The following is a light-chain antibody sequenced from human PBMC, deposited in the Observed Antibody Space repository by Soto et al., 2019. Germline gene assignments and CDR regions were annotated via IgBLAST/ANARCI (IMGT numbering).Light chain of an antibody. CDR1: QSVSSY. CDR3: QQYNNWPPIT. J-gene: IGKJ5*01. Sequence: EIVLTQSPATLSVSPGERGTLSCRASQSVSSYLAWYQQKPGQAPRLLIYDASNRATGIPARFSGSGSGTEFTLTISSLQSEDFAVYYCQQYNNWPPITFGQGTRLEIK. CDR2: DAS. V-gene: IGKV3D-15*01.